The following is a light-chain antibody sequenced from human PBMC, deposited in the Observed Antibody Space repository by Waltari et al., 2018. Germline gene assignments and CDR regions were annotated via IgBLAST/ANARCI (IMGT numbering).Light chain of an antibody. CDR2: GAS. J-gene: IGKJ1*01. CDR3: QQYGSSISWA. CDR1: QSVYSNC. V-gene: IGKV3-20*01. Sequence: EIVLTQSPGTLSLSPGEGASFSCRASQSVYSNCVAWFQQKPGQAPRHLINGASNRATGIPDRFSGSGSGTDFILAISRLEPEDYAVYYCQQYGSSISWACGQGTKVEIK.